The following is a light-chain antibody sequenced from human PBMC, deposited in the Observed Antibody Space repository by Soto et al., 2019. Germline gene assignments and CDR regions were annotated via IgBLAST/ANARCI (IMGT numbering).Light chain of an antibody. CDR3: QQYGSSPQT. Sequence: MALSLSPGTLSLSPGERATLSCRASQSVSSSYLAWYQQKPGQAPRLLIYGASSRATGIPDRFSGSGSGTDFTLTISRLEPEDFAVYYCQQYGSSPQTFGQGTKVDIK. CDR1: QSVSSSY. J-gene: IGKJ1*01. CDR2: GAS. V-gene: IGKV3-20*01.